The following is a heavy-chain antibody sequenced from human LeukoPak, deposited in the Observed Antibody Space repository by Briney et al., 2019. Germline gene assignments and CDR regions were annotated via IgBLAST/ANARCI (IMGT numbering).Heavy chain of an antibody. CDR3: ASRMGYYYYGMDV. V-gene: IGHV3-53*01. Sequence: AGSLRLSCAASGFTVSSNYMSWVRQAPGKGLEWVSIIYSGGSTYYAHSVKGRFTISRDNSKNTLYLQMNSLRAEDTAVYYCASRMGYYYYGMDVWGQGTTVTVSS. CDR2: IYSGGST. D-gene: IGHD2-8*01. J-gene: IGHJ6*02. CDR1: GFTVSSNY.